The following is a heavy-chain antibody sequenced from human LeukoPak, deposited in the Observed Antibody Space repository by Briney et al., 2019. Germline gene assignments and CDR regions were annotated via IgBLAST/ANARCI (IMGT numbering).Heavy chain of an antibody. CDR3: ARDTSSTWYFYAFDI. CDR2: IYYSGST. Sequence: SETLSLTCTVSGGSISSYYWGWIRQPPGKGLEWIGSIYYSGSTYYNPSLKSRVTISVDTSKNQFSLKLSSVTAADTAVYYCARDTSSTWYFYAFDIWGQGTMVTVSS. V-gene: IGHV4-39*07. CDR1: GGSISSYY. D-gene: IGHD6-13*01. J-gene: IGHJ3*02.